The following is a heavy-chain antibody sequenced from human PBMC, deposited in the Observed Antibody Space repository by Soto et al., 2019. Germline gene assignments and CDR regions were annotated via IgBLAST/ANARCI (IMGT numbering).Heavy chain of an antibody. D-gene: IGHD5-18*01. CDR3: ARNVDTAMEDYYYYYGMDV. J-gene: IGHJ6*02. CDR1: GFTFSSYA. V-gene: IGHV3-23*01. CDR2: ISGRGGST. Sequence: EVQLLESGGGLVQPGGSLRLSCAASGFTFSSYAMSWVRQAPGKGLEWVSAISGRGGSTYYADSVKGRFTISRDNSKNTLYLQMNSLRAEDTAVYYCARNVDTAMEDYYYYYGMDVWGQGTTVTVSS.